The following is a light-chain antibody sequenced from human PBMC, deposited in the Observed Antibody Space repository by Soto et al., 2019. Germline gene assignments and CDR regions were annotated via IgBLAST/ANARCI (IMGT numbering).Light chain of an antibody. J-gene: IGKJ2*01. CDR2: DAS. CDR3: QQYDNLPYT. CDR1: QDISNY. V-gene: IGKV1-33*01. Sequence: DIQMTQSPSSLSASVGDRVTITCQASQDISNYLNWYQQKPGKAPKLLIYDASNLETGVPSRFSGSGCGTDFTFTISSLQAEDIATYYCQQYDNLPYTFGQGTKLEIK.